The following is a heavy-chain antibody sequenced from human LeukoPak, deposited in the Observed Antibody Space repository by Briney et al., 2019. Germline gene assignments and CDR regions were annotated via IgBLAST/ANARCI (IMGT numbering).Heavy chain of an antibody. CDR3: ARDGPRVPTIFGTFDR. Sequence: PGGSLRVSCAASGFTFSSYSMNWVRQAPGKGLEWVSSISSSSSYIYYADSVKGRFTISRDNAKNSLYLQMNSLRAEDTAVYYCARDGPRVPTIFGTFDRWGQGTLVTVSS. CDR1: GFTFSSYS. CDR2: ISSSSSYI. D-gene: IGHD3-3*01. V-gene: IGHV3-21*01. J-gene: IGHJ5*02.